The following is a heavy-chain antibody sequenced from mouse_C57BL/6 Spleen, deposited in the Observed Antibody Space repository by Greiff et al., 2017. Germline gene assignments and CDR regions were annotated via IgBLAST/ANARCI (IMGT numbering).Heavy chain of an antibody. CDR1: GYTFTDYY. CDR3: ARSYYSNYYSYFDV. Sequence: VQLQQSGPELVKPGASVKISCKASGYTFTDYYMNWVKQSHGKSLEWIGDINPNNGGTSYNQKFKGKATLTVDKSSSTAYMERRSLTSEDSAVYYCARSYYSNYYSYFDVWGTGTTVTVSS. J-gene: IGHJ1*03. CDR2: INPNNGGT. V-gene: IGHV1-26*01. D-gene: IGHD2-5*01.